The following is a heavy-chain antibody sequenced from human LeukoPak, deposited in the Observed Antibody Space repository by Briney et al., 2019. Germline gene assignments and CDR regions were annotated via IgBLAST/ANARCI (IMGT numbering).Heavy chain of an antibody. D-gene: IGHD3-10*01. CDR3: ARYASGSYSL. J-gene: IGHJ4*02. CDR2: IYYSGST. CDR1: GGSISNYY. Sequence: SETLSLTCTVSGGSISNYYWSWIRQPPGKGLEWIGYIYYSGSTNYNPSLKSRVTISVDTSKNQFSLNLSSVTAADTAVYFCARYASGSYSLWGQGTLVTVSS. V-gene: IGHV4-59*01.